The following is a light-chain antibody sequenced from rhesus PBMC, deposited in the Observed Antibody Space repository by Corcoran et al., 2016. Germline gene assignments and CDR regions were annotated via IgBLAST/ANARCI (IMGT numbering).Light chain of an antibody. Sequence: DIQMTQSPSSLSASVGDRVTITCRASQGITNDLAWYQQKPGETPKLLIYEASSLQSGIPSRFSGSGSGTDFTLTLSSLQSEDFATYYCQHYYSTPYTFGQGTKVEIK. CDR3: QHYYSTPYT. J-gene: IGKJ2*01. CDR2: EAS. CDR1: QGITND. V-gene: IGKV1-25*01.